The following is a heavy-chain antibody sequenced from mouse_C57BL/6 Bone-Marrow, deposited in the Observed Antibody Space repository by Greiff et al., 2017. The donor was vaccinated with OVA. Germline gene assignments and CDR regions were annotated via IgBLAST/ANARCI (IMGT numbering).Heavy chain of an antibody. V-gene: IGHV7-1*01. CDR1: GFTFSDFY. CDR3: ARVPYDGYYWYFDV. CDR2: SRNKANDYTT. J-gene: IGHJ1*03. Sequence: EVKLMESGGGLVQSGRSLRLSCATSGFTFSDFYMEWVRQAPGKGLEWIAASRNKANDYTTEYSASVKGRFIVSRDTSQSILYLQMNALRAEDTAIYYCARVPYDGYYWYFDVWGTGTTVTVSS. D-gene: IGHD2-3*01.